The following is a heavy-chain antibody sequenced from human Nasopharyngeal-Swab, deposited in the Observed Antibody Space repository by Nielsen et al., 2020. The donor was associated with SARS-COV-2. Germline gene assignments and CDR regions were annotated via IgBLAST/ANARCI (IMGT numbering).Heavy chain of an antibody. CDR1: GFIFRWSS. D-gene: IGHD3-22*01. Sequence: GGSLSLSCAASGFIFRWSSLHWVRQASGKWLQCIGRISSRANSYATVYAASVKGRFTISRDDSKNTAYLQMNSLKTEDTAVYYCARAKDDSSGSLFDYWGQGNLVTVSS. CDR2: ISSRANSYAT. CDR3: ARAKDDSSGSLFDY. J-gene: IGHJ4*02. V-gene: IGHV3-73*01.